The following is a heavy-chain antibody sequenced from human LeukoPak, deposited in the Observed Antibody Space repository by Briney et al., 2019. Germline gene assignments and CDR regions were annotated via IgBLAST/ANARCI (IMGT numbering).Heavy chain of an antibody. V-gene: IGHV3-21*01. CDR1: GFTFSSYS. CDR2: ISSSSSYI. J-gene: IGHJ4*02. D-gene: IGHD3-22*01. CDR3: ARDIDSGYLFDY. Sequence: GGSLRLSCAASGFTFSSYSMNWVRQAPGKGLEWVSSISSSSSYIYYADSVKGRFTISRDNAKNSLYLQMNSLRAEDTAVYYCARDIDSGYLFDYWGQGTLVTVSS.